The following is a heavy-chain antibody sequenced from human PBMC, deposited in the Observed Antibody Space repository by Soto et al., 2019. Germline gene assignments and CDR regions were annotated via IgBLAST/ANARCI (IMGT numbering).Heavy chain of an antibody. D-gene: IGHD3-9*01. CDR1: GYTFTSYD. CDR3: ARVGALRYFDWSNYYYGMDV. V-gene: IGHV1-8*01. J-gene: IGHJ6*02. CDR2: MNPNSGNT. Sequence: SCKASGYTFTSYDINWVRQATGQGLEWMGWMNPNSGNTGYAQKFQGRVTMTRNTSISTAYMELSSLRSEDTAVYYCARVGALRYFDWSNYYYGMDVWGQGTTVTVSS.